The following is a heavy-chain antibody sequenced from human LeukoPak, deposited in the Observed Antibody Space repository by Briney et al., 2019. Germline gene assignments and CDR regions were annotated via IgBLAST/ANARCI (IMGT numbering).Heavy chain of an antibody. CDR2: TSSSDAGK. J-gene: IGHJ4*02. CDR3: AKAPVTSCRGAFCYPFDS. V-gene: IGHV3-23*01. CDR1: GFTFSDYY. Sequence: HPGGSLRLSCAASGFTFSDYYMSWIRQAPGKGLEWVSATSSSDAGKYYADSVRGRFTISRDNSRNTMYLQMNSLRVEDAAVYYCAKAPVTSCRGAFCYPFDSWGQGTLVTVSS. D-gene: IGHD2-15*01.